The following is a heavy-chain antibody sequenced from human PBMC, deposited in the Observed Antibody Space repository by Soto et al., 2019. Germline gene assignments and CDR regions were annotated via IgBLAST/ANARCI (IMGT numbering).Heavy chain of an antibody. D-gene: IGHD3-10*01. CDR1: GLTLSRFA. J-gene: IGHJ6*02. V-gene: IGHV3-30-3*01. Sequence: QVQLVESGGGVVQPGRSLRLSCAASGLTLSRFAMHWVRQAPGKGLEWVAVIGYDGSNKDYADSVKGRFTISRDNYKNTIDLQMKGLRPEDTAVYYCARDPVNYYGSWTYGMDVWGQGTTVTVSS. CDR2: IGYDGSNK. CDR3: ARDPVNYYGSWTYGMDV.